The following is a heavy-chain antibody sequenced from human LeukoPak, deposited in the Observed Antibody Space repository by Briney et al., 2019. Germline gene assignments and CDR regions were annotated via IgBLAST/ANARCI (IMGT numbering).Heavy chain of an antibody. J-gene: IGHJ4*02. CDR2: IKGDGIST. V-gene: IGHV3-74*01. Sequence: GGPLRLSCAASGFDFSSNWMHWVRHASGQGLVWVSRIKGDGISTNYADSVKGRFTISRDIAKNTLYLQMNSLRAEDTGVYYCAKDHYWSIDYWGRGTLVTVSS. D-gene: IGHD3-3*01. CDR3: AKDHYWSIDY. CDR1: GFDFSSNW.